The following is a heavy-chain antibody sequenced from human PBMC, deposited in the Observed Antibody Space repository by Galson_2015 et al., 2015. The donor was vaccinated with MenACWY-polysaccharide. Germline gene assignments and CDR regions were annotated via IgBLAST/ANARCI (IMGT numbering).Heavy chain of an antibody. CDR2: MNPNSGNT. V-gene: IGHV1-8*01. Sequence: SVKVSCKASGYTFTSYDINWVRQATGQGLEWMGWMNPNSGNTGYAQKFQGRVTMTRNTSISTAYMELSSLRSEDTAVYYCATTLVHGARLAVAGTGDAFDIWGQGTMVTVSS. CDR1: GYTFTSYD. CDR3: ATTLVHGARLAVAGTGDAFDI. D-gene: IGHD6-19*01. J-gene: IGHJ3*02.